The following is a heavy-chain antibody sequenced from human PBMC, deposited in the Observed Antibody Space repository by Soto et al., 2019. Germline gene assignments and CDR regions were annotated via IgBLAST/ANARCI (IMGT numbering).Heavy chain of an antibody. CDR3: ARYGDYVRRYYDMDV. D-gene: IGHD4-17*01. J-gene: IGHJ6*03. V-gene: IGHV4-39*07. CDR1: GGSISSSSYY. CDR2: IYYSGST. Sequence: SETLSLTCTVSGGSISSSSYYWGWIRQPPGKGLEWIGSIYYSGSTYYNPSLKSRVTISVDTSKNQFSLKLSSVTAADTAVYYCARYGDYVRRYYDMDVWGKGTTVTVSS.